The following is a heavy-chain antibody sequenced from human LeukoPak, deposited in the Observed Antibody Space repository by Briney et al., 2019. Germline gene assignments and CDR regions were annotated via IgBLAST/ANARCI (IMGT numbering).Heavy chain of an antibody. V-gene: IGHV4-38-2*02. CDR2: INYSGRT. Sequence: SETLSLTCSVSGYSIRSGYQWGWIRQAPGKGLEWIGSINYSGRTYDNPSLKSRVTISRDKSKNQFSLKLSSVNAADTAVYYCARVHVNSGYYFGDAFDFWGQGTMVTVSS. J-gene: IGHJ3*01. CDR1: GYSIRSGYQ. D-gene: IGHD3-22*01. CDR3: ARVHVNSGYYFGDAFDF.